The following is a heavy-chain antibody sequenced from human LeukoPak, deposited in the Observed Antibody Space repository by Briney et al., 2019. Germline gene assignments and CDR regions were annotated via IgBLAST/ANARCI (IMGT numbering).Heavy chain of an antibody. V-gene: IGHV3-11*04. CDR2: ISSSGSTI. J-gene: IGHJ6*03. D-gene: IGHD3-3*01. CDR1: GFTFSDYY. CDR3: ARDRGAYDFWSGPYYYYYMDA. Sequence: GGSLRLSCAASGFTFSDYYMSWIRQAPGKGLEWVSYISSSGSTIYCADSVKGRFTISRDNAKNSLYLQMNSLRAEDTAVYYCARDRGAYDFWSGPYYYYYMDAWGKGTTVTVSS.